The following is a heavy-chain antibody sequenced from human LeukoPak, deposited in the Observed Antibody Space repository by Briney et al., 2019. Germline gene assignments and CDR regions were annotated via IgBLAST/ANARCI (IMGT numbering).Heavy chain of an antibody. Sequence: SETLSLTCAVYGGSLSDYYWSWIRQPPGKGLEWIGEINHSGGTNYNPSLKSRVTISLDTSKNHFSLKLTSVTAADTAVYYCASDDYGDLVNAFDIWGQGTMVTVSS. J-gene: IGHJ3*02. V-gene: IGHV4-34*01. CDR1: GGSLSDYY. CDR3: ASDDYGDLVNAFDI. D-gene: IGHD4-17*01. CDR2: INHSGGT.